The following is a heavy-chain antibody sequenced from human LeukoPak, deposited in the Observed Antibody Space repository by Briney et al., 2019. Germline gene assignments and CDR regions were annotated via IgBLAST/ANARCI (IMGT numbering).Heavy chain of an antibody. CDR1: GYTFTSYG. CDR3: ARDLAHDYYDSSYAAFDV. J-gene: IGHJ3*01. Sequence: ASEKVSCKASGYTFTSYGISWVRQAPGQGLEWMGWISAYNGNTNYAQKLQGRVTMTTDTSTSTAYMELRSLRSDDTAMYYCARDLAHDYYDSSYAAFDVWGQGTMVTVSS. D-gene: IGHD3-22*01. V-gene: IGHV1-18*01. CDR2: ISAYNGNT.